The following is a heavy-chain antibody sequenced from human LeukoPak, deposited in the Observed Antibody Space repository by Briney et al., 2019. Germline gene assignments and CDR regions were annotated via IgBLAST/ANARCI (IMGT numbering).Heavy chain of an antibody. V-gene: IGHV3-23*01. J-gene: IGHJ4*02. D-gene: IGHD3-22*01. CDR1: GITLSNYG. CDR2: ISGSGGRT. Sequence: GGSLRLSCAVSGITLSNYGMSWVRQAPGKGLEWVAGISGSGGRTNYADAVKGRLTISRDNAKNTLFLQMNSLGVEDTAVYFCAKRGVVIRVILVGFHKEAYYFDSWGQGALVTVSS. CDR3: AKRGVVIRVILVGFHKEAYYFDS.